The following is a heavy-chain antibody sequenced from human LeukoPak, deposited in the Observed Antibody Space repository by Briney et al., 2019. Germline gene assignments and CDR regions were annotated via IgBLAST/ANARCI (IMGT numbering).Heavy chain of an antibody. V-gene: IGHV1-69*05. CDR1: GGTFSSYA. CDR2: IIPIFGTA. CDR3: ARNTGYDSSGYYAFDI. Sequence: GASVKVSCKASGGTFSSYAISWVRQAPGQGLEWMGGIIPIFGTANYAQKFQGRVTITTDESTSTAYMELSSLSSEDTAVYYCARNTGYDSSGYYAFDIWGQGTMVTVSS. D-gene: IGHD3-22*01. J-gene: IGHJ3*02.